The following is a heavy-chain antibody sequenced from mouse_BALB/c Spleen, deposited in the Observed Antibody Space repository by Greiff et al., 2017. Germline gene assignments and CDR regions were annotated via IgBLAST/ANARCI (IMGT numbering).Heavy chain of an antibody. CDR3: AIERTEAFDY. J-gene: IGHJ2*01. CDR2: INPSSGYT. Sequence: VQLQQSGAELARPGASVKMSCKASGYSFTSYTMHWVKQRPGQGLEWIGYINPSSGYTNYNQKFKDKATLTADKSSSTAYMQLSSLTSEDSAVYYCAIERTEAFDYGGQGTTLTVSS. D-gene: IGHD3-2*02. CDR1: GYSFTSYT. V-gene: IGHV1-4*01.